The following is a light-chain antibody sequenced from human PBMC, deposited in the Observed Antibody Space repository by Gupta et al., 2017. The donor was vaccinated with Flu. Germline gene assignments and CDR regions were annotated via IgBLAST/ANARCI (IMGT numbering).Light chain of an antibody. V-gene: IGLV3-21*03. CDR1: NIGTKR. CDR2: DDS. CDR3: QVWDSSGDHRGV. Sequence: KTATFTCGGNNIGTKRVHWYQQKPGQAPVLVVYDDSDRPSGIPERFSGSSSGNAATLTISRVEAGDEADYICQVWDSSGDHRGVFGGGTKLTVL. J-gene: IGLJ3*02.